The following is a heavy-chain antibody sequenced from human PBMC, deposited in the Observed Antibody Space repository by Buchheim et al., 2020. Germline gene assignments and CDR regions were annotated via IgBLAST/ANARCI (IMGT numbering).Heavy chain of an antibody. V-gene: IGHV4-34*01. Sequence: QVQLQQWGAGLLKPSETLSLTCAVYGGSFSGYYWSWIRQPPGKGLEWIGEINHGGSTNYNPSLKSRVTISVDTSKNQFSLKLSSVTAADTAVYYCARGQAVLTGGGTYYYYYMDVWGKGTT. CDR3: ARGQAVLTGGGTYYYYYMDV. D-gene: IGHD2-8*01. CDR1: GGSFSGYY. CDR2: INHGGST. J-gene: IGHJ6*03.